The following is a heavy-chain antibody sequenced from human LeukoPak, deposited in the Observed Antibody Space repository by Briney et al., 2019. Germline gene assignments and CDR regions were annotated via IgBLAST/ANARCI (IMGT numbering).Heavy chain of an antibody. J-gene: IGHJ6*02. D-gene: IGHD4-17*01. V-gene: IGHV4-59*01. CDR3: ARDPYGYGMDV. CDR1: GGSISSYY. CDR2: IYYSGSN. Sequence: SETLSLTCTVSGGSISSYYWSWIRQPPGKGLEWIGYIYYSGSNNYNPSLKSQVTISVDTSKNQFSLKLSSVTAADRAVYYCARDPYGYGMDVWGQGTTVTVSS.